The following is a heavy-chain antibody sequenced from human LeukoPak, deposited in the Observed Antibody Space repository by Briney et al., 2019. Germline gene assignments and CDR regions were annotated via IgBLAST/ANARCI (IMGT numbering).Heavy chain of an antibody. D-gene: IGHD3-22*01. J-gene: IGHJ5*02. V-gene: IGHV4-30-4*08. CDR1: GGSISSGDYY. Sequence: SQTLSLTCTVSGGSISSGDYYWSWIRQPPGKGLEWIGYIYYSGSTYYNPSLKSRVTISVDTSKNQFSLKLSSVTAADTAVYYCARGLGYYDSSGYYYWFDPWGQGTLVTVSS. CDR3: ARGLGYYDSSGYYYWFDP. CDR2: IYYSGST.